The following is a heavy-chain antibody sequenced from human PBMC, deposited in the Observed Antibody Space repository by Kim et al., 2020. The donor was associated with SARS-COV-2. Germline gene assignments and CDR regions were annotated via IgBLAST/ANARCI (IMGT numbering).Heavy chain of an antibody. CDR3: ARATRPYDFWSGYPWYFDY. V-gene: IGHV3-48*03. J-gene: IGHJ4*02. CDR2: ISSSGSTI. Sequence: GGSLRLSCAASGFTFSSYEMNWVRQAPGKGLEWVSYISSSGSTIYYADSVKGRFTISRDNAKNSLYLQMNSLRAEDTAVYYCARATRPYDFWSGYPWYFDYWGQGTLVTVSS. D-gene: IGHD3-3*01. CDR1: GFTFSSYE.